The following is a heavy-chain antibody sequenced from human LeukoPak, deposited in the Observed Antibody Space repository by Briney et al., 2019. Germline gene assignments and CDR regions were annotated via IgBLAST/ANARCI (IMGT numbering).Heavy chain of an antibody. CDR3: ARGTSVQYFDWLDIDY. V-gene: IGHV3-21*01. J-gene: IGHJ4*02. CDR2: ISSSSSYI. D-gene: IGHD3-9*01. Sequence: GGSLGLSCAASGFTFSSYSMNWVRQAPGKGLEWVSSISSSSSYIYYADSVRGRFTISRDNAKNSLYLQMNSLRAEDTAVYYCARGTSVQYFDWLDIDYWGQGTLVTVSS. CDR1: GFTFSSYS.